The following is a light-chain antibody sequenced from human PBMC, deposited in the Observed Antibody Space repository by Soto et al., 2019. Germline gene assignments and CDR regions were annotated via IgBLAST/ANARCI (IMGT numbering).Light chain of an antibody. CDR1: HSVSSW. CDR2: KAS. V-gene: IGKV1-5*03. J-gene: IGKJ3*01. CDR3: QQYSSYSAFT. Sequence: DIQMTQSPSTLSASVGDRVIITCRTSHSVSSWLAWYQQKPGKAPNLLIYKASTLQSGVPSRFSGSGSGTEFTLTIASLQPDDFATYYCQQYSSYSAFTFGPGTKVDIK.